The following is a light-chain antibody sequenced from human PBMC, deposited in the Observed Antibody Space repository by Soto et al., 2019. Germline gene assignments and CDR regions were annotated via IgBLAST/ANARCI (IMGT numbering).Light chain of an antibody. CDR2: DAS. CDR1: QGVSSY. V-gene: IGKV3D-11*01. CDR3: QQRYT. J-gene: IGKJ2*01. Sequence: EIVLTQSPATLSLSPGERATLSCRASQGVSSYLAWYQQKPGQAPRLLIYDASNRATRIPARFSGSGPGTDFTLTISSLEPEDFAVYYCQQRYTFGQGTKLEIK.